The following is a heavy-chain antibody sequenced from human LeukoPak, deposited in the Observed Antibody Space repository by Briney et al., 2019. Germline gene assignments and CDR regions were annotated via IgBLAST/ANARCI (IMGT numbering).Heavy chain of an antibody. CDR2: IYYSGST. Sequence: SETLSLTCTVSGGSISSSSYYWGWIRQPPGKGLEWIGSIYYSGSTYYNPSLKSRVTISVDTSKNQFSLKLSSVTAADTAVYYCAREVAPTETYCSSTSCYLVDYWGQGTLVTVSS. CDR3: AREVAPTETYCSSTSCYLVDY. V-gene: IGHV4-39*07. J-gene: IGHJ4*02. CDR1: GGSISSSSYY. D-gene: IGHD2-2*01.